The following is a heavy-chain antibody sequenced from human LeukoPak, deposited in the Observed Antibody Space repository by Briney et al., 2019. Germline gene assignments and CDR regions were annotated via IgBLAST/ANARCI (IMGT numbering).Heavy chain of an antibody. V-gene: IGHV4-34*01. J-gene: IGHJ4*02. CDR3: ARHVLDYDILTGYPDY. Sequence: SETLSLTCAVYGGSFSGYYWSWIRQPPGKGLEWIGEINHSGSTYYNPSLKSRVTISVDTSKNQFSLKLSSVTAADTAVYYCARHVLDYDILTGYPDYWGQGTLVTVSS. CDR1: GGSFSGYY. CDR2: INHSGST. D-gene: IGHD3-9*01.